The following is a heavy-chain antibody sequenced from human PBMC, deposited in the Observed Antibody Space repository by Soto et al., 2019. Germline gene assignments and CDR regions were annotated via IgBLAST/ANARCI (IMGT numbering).Heavy chain of an antibody. CDR2: IYYSGST. CDR3: ARGEEANYYGMDV. CDR1: GGSISSGGYY. J-gene: IGHJ6*02. Sequence: QVQLQESGPGLVKPSQTLSLTCTVSGGSISSGGYYWSWIRQHPGKGLEWIGYIYYSGSTYYNPSLQSRVTISVDTSKNQFSLKLSSVTAADTAVYYCARGEEANYYGMDVWGQGTTVTVSS. V-gene: IGHV4-31*03.